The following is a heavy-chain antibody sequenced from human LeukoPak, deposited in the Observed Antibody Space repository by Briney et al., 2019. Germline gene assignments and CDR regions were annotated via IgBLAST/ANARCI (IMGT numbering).Heavy chain of an antibody. Sequence: ASVKVSCKASGYTFTDFYIHWVRQAPGQGLEWMGWINPNSGGTNYAQKFQGRVTMTRDTSISTAYMDLSRLTSDDTAVYYCARESGGTYFLKVFDYWAREPWSPSPQ. CDR3: ARESGGTYFLKVFDY. V-gene: IGHV1-2*02. CDR2: INPNSGGT. J-gene: IGHJ4*02. D-gene: IGHD1-26*01. CDR1: GYTFTDFY.